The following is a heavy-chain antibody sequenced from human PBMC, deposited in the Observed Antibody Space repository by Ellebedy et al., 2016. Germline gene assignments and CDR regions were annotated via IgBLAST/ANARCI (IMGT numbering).Heavy chain of an antibody. CDR2: IIPILGIT. V-gene: IGHV1-69*04. CDR3: ARGRSGTSFPNSFDI. CDR1: GGTFSSYA. Sequence: ASVKVSCKASGGTFSSYAINWVRQAPGQGLEWMGRIIPILGITNYAQKFQGRVTITADKSTTTAYLELNSLRSEDTAVFYCARGRSGTSFPNSFDIWGQGTMVTVSS. J-gene: IGHJ3*02. D-gene: IGHD1-26*01.